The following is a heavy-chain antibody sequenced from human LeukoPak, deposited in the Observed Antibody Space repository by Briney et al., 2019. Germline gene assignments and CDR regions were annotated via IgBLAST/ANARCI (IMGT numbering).Heavy chain of an antibody. CDR3: ARAFDY. J-gene: IGHJ4*02. V-gene: IGHV3-64*01. Sequence: GGSLRLSCAASGFTFSSYAMHWVRQAPGKGLEYDSAISSNGGSTYYANSVKGRFTISRDNSKNTLYLQMGSLRAEDMAVYYCARAFDYWGQGTLVTVSS. CDR2: ISSNGGST. CDR1: GFTFSSYA.